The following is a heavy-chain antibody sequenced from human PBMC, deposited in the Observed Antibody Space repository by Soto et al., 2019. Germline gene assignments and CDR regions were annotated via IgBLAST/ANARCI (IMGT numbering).Heavy chain of an antibody. V-gene: IGHV3-30-3*01. CDR2: ISYDGTNK. Sequence: PGGSLRLSCAASGFTFSTYAIHWVRQAPGKGLEWVAVISYDGTNKYYADSMKGRFTISRDNSKNTLYLQMNSLRVEDTAVYYCARDPFDFWSGYYSRLFDFWGQGSLVTGSS. J-gene: IGHJ4*02. D-gene: IGHD3-3*01. CDR1: GFTFSTYA. CDR3: ARDPFDFWSGYYSRLFDF.